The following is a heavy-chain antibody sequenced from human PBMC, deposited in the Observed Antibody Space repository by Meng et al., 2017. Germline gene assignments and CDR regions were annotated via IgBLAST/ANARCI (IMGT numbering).Heavy chain of an antibody. J-gene: IGHJ4*02. Sequence: GGSLRLSCAASGFTFSSYEMNWVRQAPGKGLEWVSYISSSGSTIYYADSVKGRFTISRDNAKNSLYLQMNSLRAEDTAVYYCARVGTAMDMGDYWGQGNLVNGAS. V-gene: IGHV3-48*03. CDR1: GFTFSSYE. D-gene: IGHD5-18*01. CDR3: ARVGTAMDMGDY. CDR2: ISSSGSTI.